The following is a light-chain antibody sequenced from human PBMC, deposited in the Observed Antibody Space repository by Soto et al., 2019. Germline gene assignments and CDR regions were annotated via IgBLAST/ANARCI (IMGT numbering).Light chain of an antibody. Sequence: ITMTQSPSSVSASIGDRVPITCRACQGISTYLGWYQQKPGKAPKLLIYAASSLQTGVPSRFSGSGSGTDFTLTISSLQPEDFGTYYCQQAISFPITFGQGPRLEIK. CDR1: QGISTY. CDR2: AAS. CDR3: QQAISFPIT. J-gene: IGKJ5*01. V-gene: IGKV1-12*01.